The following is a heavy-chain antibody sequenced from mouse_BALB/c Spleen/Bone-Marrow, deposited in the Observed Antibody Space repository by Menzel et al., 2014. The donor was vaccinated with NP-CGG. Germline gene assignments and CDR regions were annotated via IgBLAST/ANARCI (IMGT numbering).Heavy chain of an antibody. D-gene: IGHD2-3*01. CDR2: INPSNGGT. V-gene: IGHV1-53*01. J-gene: IGHJ4*01. CDR3: TRDGHNYYAMDY. CDR1: GYTFXTYY. Sequence: VQLQQSGAELVKPGTSVRLSCKASGYTFXTYYIYWVKQRAGQGLEWIGEINPSNGGTNFNEKYKSKATLTVDKSSSTSYMQLSSLTSEDSAVYYCTRDGHNYYAMDYWGQGTSVTVSS.